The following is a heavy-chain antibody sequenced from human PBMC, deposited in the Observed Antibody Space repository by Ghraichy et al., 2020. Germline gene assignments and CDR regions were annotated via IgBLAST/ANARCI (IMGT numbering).Heavy chain of an antibody. CDR2: INHSGST. Sequence: SETLSLTCAVYGGSFSGYYWSWIRQPPGKGLEWIGEINHSGSTNYNPSLKSRVTISVDTSKNQFSLKLSSVTAADTAVYYCARNPYIVLMVKRKRRDVHFDYWGQGTLVTVSS. D-gene: IGHD2-8*01. CDR3: ARNPYIVLMVKRKRRDVHFDY. V-gene: IGHV4-34*01. CDR1: GGSFSGYY. J-gene: IGHJ4*02.